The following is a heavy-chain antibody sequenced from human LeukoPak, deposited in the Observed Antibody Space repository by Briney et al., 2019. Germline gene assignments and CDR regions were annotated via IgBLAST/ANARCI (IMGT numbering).Heavy chain of an antibody. J-gene: IGHJ6*02. V-gene: IGHV4-30-2*01. CDR3: ASVAHYYYYGMDV. Sequence: PSQTLSLTCAVSGGSISSGGYSWSWIRQPPGKGLEWIGYIYHSGSTYYNPSLKSQVTISVDRSKNQFSLKLSSVTAADTAVYYCASVAHYYYYGMDVWGQGTTVTVSS. D-gene: IGHD5-12*01. CDR2: IYHSGST. CDR1: GGSISSGGYS.